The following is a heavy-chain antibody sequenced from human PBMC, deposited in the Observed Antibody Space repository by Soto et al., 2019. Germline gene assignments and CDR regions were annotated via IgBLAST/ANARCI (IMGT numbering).Heavy chain of an antibody. D-gene: IGHD1-26*01. CDR1: GGTFSSYA. J-gene: IGHJ6*02. CDR2: IIPIFGTA. CDR3: ARAQVGATDLDYYYYGMDV. V-gene: IGHV1-69*01. Sequence: QVQLVQSGAEVKKPGSSVKVSCKASGGTFSSYAISWVRQAPGQGLEWMGGIIPIFGTANYAQKFQGRVTITADESTSTAYVELSSLRSEDTAVYYCARAQVGATDLDYYYYGMDVWGQGTTVTVSS.